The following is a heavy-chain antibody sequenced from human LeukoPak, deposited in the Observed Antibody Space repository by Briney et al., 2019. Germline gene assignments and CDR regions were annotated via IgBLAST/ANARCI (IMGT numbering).Heavy chain of an antibody. CDR1: GFTFSTYG. D-gene: IGHD2-2*01. CDR2: IWYDGSNK. CDR3: AKDSLGYCSSTSCYSYNWFDS. V-gene: IGHV3-33*06. Sequence: PGGSLRLSCVASGFTFSTYGMHWVRQAPGKGLEWVADIWYDGSNKYYADSVKGRFTISRDNSKNTLYLQMNSLRAEDTAVYYCAKDSLGYCSSTSCYSYNWFDSWGQGILVTVSS. J-gene: IGHJ5*01.